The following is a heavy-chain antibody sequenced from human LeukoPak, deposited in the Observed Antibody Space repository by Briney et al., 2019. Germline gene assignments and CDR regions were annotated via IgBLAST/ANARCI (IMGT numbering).Heavy chain of an antibody. CDR1: GYTFTGYY. CDR2: MNPNSGNT. D-gene: IGHD4-17*01. CDR3: ARGEGTVTTLDY. V-gene: IGHV1-8*01. J-gene: IGHJ4*02. Sequence: ASVKVSCKASGYTFTGYYIHWVRQATGQGLEWMGWMNPNSGNTGYAQKFQGRVTMTRDTSISTAYMELSRLRSDDTAVYYCARGEGTVTTLDYWGQGTLVTVSS.